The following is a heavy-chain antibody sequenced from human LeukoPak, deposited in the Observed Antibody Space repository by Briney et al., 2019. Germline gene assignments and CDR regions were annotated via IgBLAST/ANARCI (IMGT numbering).Heavy chain of an antibody. D-gene: IGHD2-2*01. CDR3: ASRVVPAAMWMGWFDP. Sequence: PSETLSLTCAVSGGSISSGGYSWSWIRQPPGKGLEWIGYIYHSGSTYYNPSLKSRVTISVDRSKNQFSLKLSSVTAADTAVYHCASRVVPAAMWMGWFDPWGQGTLVTVSS. J-gene: IGHJ5*02. CDR1: GGSISSGGYS. CDR2: IYHSGST. V-gene: IGHV4-30-2*01.